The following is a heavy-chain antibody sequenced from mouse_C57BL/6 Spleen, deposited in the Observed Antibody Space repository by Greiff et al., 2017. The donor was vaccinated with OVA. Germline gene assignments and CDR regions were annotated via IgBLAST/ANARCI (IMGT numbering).Heavy chain of an antibody. J-gene: IGHJ2*01. Sequence: EVKLMESGEGLVKPGGSLKLSCAASGFTFSSYAMSWVRQTPEKRLEWVAYISSGGDYIYYADTVKGRFTISRDNARNTLYLQMSSLKSEDTAMYYCTRALIYYGNSFDYWGQGTTLTVSS. CDR2: ISSGGDYI. D-gene: IGHD2-1*01. CDR1: GFTFSSYA. CDR3: TRALIYYGNSFDY. V-gene: IGHV5-9-1*02.